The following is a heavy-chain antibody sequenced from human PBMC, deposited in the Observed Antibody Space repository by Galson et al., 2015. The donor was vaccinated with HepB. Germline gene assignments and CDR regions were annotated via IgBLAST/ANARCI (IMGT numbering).Heavy chain of an antibody. CDR1: GGRFTTDS. CDR2: IIPLFVTA. Sequence: SCKASGGRFTTDSINWVRQAPGEGLEWMGGIIPLFVTANYAQKFQGRVTITADESTTTAYMELSSLRSEDTAVYFCARAVQPGYSSSWGTEYYFDHWGQGTLVTVSS. D-gene: IGHD6-13*01. J-gene: IGHJ4*02. CDR3: ARAVQPGYSSSWGTEYYFDH. V-gene: IGHV1-69*01.